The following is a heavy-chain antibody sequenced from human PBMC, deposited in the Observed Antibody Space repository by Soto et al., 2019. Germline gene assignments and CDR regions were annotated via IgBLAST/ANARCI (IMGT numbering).Heavy chain of an antibody. J-gene: IGHJ4*02. CDR1: GFTLSSYS. CDR3: ARGEVTLDSYDSSDSYYPDY. V-gene: IGHV3-48*02. D-gene: IGHD3-22*01. Sequence: EVQLVESGGGLVQPGGSLRLSCAASGFTLSSYSMNWVRQVPGKGLEWVSYISSSSRTTYYADSVKGRFTISRDNAKNSLYLQMNSLGDEDTAVYYCARGEVTLDSYDSSDSYYPDYWGQGTLVTVAS. CDR2: ISSSSRTT.